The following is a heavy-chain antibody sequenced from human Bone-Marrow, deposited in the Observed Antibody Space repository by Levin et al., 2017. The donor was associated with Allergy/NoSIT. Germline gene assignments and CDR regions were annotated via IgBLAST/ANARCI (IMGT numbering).Heavy chain of an antibody. J-gene: IGHJ4*02. CDR3: AKGAGWVAGAVALI. Sequence: GFLRLSCAASGFTFTSYAMNWVRQAPGKGVGWGSAISGRGGSTYYADSGKGRFTISRDNSKNTLYLQMNSLRAEDTAVYYCAKGAGWVAGAVALIWGQGTLVTVSS. CDR1: GFTFTSYA. V-gene: IGHV3-23*01. CDR2: ISGRGGST. D-gene: IGHD6-19*01.